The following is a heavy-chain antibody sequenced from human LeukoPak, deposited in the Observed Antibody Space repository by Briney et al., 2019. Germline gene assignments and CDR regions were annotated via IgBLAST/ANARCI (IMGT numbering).Heavy chain of an antibody. CDR3: AKNRWCYDILTGSPVGAFDI. CDR2: ISGSGGST. V-gene: IGHV3-23*01. J-gene: IGHJ3*02. CDR1: GFTFSSYA. D-gene: IGHD3-9*01. Sequence: GGSLRLSCAASGFTFSSYAMSWVRQAPGKRLEWVSAISGSGGSTYYADSVKGRFTISRDNSKNTLYLQMNSLRAEDTAVYYCAKNRWCYDILTGSPVGAFDIWGQGTMVTVSS.